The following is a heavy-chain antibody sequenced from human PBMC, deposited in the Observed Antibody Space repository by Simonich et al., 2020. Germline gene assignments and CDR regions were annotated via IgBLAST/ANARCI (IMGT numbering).Heavy chain of an antibody. V-gene: IGHV3-7*01. CDR3: ARFRGRYFDWLFDY. CDR1: GFTFSSYW. Sequence: EVQLVESGGGLVQPGGSLRLSCAASGFTFSSYWMSWVRQAPGKGREWVAKRKQDGSEKYYVDSVKGRFTISRDNAKNSLYLQMNSLRAEDTAVYYCARFRGRYFDWLFDYWGQGTLVTVSS. J-gene: IGHJ4*02. CDR2: RKQDGSEK. D-gene: IGHD3-9*01.